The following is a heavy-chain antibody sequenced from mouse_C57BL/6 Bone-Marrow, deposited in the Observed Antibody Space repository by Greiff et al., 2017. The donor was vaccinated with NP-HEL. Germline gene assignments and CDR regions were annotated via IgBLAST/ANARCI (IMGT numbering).Heavy chain of an antibody. CDR2: IYPRDGST. Sequence: VQLQQSGPELVKPGASVKLSCKASGYTFRSYDINWVKQRPGQGLEWIGRIYPRDGSTKYNEKFKGKATMTVDTSSSTAYMELRSLTSEDSAVYFGARGEAYCSNFYFDYWGQGTTLTVSS. CDR3: ARGEAYCSNFYFDY. D-gene: IGHD2-5*01. CDR1: GYTFRSYD. V-gene: IGHV1-85*01. J-gene: IGHJ2*01.